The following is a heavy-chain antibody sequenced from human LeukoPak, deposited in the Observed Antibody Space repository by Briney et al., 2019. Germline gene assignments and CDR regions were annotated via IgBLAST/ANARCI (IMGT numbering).Heavy chain of an antibody. CDR2: ISGHSTTI. CDR3: ARVAGSSGVYFDY. CDR1: GFTFSSYT. V-gene: IGHV3-48*01. Sequence: GGSLRLSCAASGFTFSSYTMNWLRQAPGKGLEWVSYISGHSTTIYYADSVKGRFTISRDNAKNSLYLQLNSLRAKDTAVYYCARVAGSSGVYFDYWGLGTLVTVSS. D-gene: IGHD3-10*01. J-gene: IGHJ4*02.